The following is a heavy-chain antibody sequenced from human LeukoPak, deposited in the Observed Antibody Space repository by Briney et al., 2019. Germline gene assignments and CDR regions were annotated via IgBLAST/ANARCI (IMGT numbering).Heavy chain of an antibody. Sequence: PGGSLRLSCAASGFTFSSYAMHWVRQAPGKGLEWVAVISYDGSNKYYADSVKGRFTISRDNSKNTLYLQMNSLRAEDTAVYYYARYGDYRYYFDYWGQGTLVTVSS. CDR1: GFTFSSYA. D-gene: IGHD4-17*01. CDR2: ISYDGSNK. V-gene: IGHV3-30*04. CDR3: ARYGDYRYYFDY. J-gene: IGHJ4*02.